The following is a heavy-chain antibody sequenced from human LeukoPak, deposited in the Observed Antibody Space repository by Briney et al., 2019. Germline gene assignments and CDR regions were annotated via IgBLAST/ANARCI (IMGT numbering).Heavy chain of an antibody. J-gene: IGHJ4*02. CDR2: ISSSGSTI. Sequence: GGSLRLSCAASGFTFSSYEMNWVRQAPGKGLEGVSYISSSGSTIYYADSVKGLFTISRDNAKNSLYLQMNSLRAEDTALYYCARGDYGDPIFDYWGQGSLVTVSS. CDR3: ARGDYGDPIFDY. D-gene: IGHD4-17*01. CDR1: GFTFSSYE. V-gene: IGHV3-48*03.